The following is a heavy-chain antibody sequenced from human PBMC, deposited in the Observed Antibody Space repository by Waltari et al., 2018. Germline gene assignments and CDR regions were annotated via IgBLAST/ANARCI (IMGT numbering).Heavy chain of an antibody. CDR1: GGTFSSYT. CDR2: IIPILGIA. CDR3: ASHYYDSSGYYLLGY. Sequence: QVQLVQSGAEVKKPGSSVKVSCKASGGTFSSYTISWVRQAPGQGLEWMGRIIPILGIANYAQKFQGRVTITADKSTSTAYMELSSLRSEDTAVYYCASHYYDSSGYYLLGYWGQGTLVIVSS. J-gene: IGHJ4*02. D-gene: IGHD3-22*01. V-gene: IGHV1-69*02.